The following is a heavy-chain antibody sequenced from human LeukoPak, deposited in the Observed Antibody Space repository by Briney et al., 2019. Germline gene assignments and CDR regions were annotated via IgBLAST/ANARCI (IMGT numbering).Heavy chain of an antibody. J-gene: IGHJ4*02. CDR1: GFTFSSYG. D-gene: IGHD2-8*02. Sequence: GSLRLSCAASGFTFSSYGMHWVRQAPGKGLEWVAFIRYDGSDKYYADSVKGRFTISRDNSKNTLYLQMNSLRAEDTAVYYCARDRRYFDTGGLGGPDYWGQGTLVTVSS. CDR3: ARDRRYFDTGGLGGPDY. CDR2: IRYDGSDK. V-gene: IGHV3-30*02.